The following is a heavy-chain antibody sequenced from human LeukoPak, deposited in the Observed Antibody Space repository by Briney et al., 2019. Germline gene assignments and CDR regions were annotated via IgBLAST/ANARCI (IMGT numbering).Heavy chain of an antibody. CDR3: ARDGIECSSTSCYRAFDI. D-gene: IGHD2-2*01. Sequence: SETLSLTCTVSGGSITGANYYWGWIRQPPGKGLEWIGSISYSGSTYYNPSLKSRVTTSVDTSKNQFSLKLRSVTAADTAVYYCARDGIECSSTSCYRAFDIWGQGTMVTVSS. CDR2: ISYSGST. V-gene: IGHV4-39*07. CDR1: GGSITGANYY. J-gene: IGHJ3*02.